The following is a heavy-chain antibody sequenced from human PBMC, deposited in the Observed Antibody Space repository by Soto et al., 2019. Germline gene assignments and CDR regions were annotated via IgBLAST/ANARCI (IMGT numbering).Heavy chain of an antibody. J-gene: IGHJ4*02. CDR3: ARDDNCGGDCPFDD. V-gene: IGHV1-69*04. CDR1: GDNFNNYA. CDR2: IIPMVTVG. D-gene: IGHD2-21*02. Sequence: QVQLVQSGAEVKKPGSSVKVSCKTSGDNFNNYAINWVRQAPGQGLEWMGRIIPMVTVGNYAQRFQGRLSITADMSTSTVYMDLTSLRSDDTAVYYCARDDNCGGDCPFDDWGQGTVVTVSS.